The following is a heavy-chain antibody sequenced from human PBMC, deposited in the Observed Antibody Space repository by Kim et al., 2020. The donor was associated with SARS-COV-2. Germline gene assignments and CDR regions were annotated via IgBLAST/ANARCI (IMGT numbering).Heavy chain of an antibody. Sequence: GGSLRLSCVASGFTFNSHWMSWVRQTPGKGLEWVANIKPDGSERHYVGSVNGRFTISRDNAKNSLYLQMNNLRAEDTAVYYCARQDGSGQMVFDPRGQGT. CDR3: ARQDGSGQMVFDP. CDR2: IKPDGSER. V-gene: IGHV3-7*03. D-gene: IGHD3-10*01. J-gene: IGHJ5*02. CDR1: GFTFNSHW.